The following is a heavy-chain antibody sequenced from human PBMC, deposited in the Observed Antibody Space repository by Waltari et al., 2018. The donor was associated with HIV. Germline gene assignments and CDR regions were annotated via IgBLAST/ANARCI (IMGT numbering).Heavy chain of an antibody. J-gene: IGHJ6*02. CDR1: GFRFDDYT. CDR2: LSGDGRNI. D-gene: IGHD5-18*01. Sequence: DVQLEESGGALLQPGGSLRLSCAASGFRFDDYTMHWVRQAPGKSLGWVSILSGDGRNIQCADSVKGQFTVARDNSKNSLSLQMNSLRTEDTALYYCAKGLPITFWGQGTTGTVSS. V-gene: IGHV3-43*01. CDR3: AKGLPITF.